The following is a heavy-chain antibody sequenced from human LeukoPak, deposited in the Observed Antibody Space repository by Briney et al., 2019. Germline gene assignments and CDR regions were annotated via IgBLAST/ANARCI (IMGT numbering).Heavy chain of an antibody. J-gene: IGHJ4*02. D-gene: IGHD3-10*01. V-gene: IGHV4-34*01. CDR2: INHSGST. CDR3: ARASGRRVRGINFYFDY. Sequence: PSETLSLTCAVYGGSFRSYYWSWIRQPPGKGLEWIGEINHSGSTNYNPSLKSRVTISVDTSKNQFSLKLSSVTAADTAVYYCARASGRRVRGINFYFDYWGQGTRVTVSS. CDR1: GGSFRSYY.